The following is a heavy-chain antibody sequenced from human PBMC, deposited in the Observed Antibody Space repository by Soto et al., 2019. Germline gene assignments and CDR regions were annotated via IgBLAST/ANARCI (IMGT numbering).Heavy chain of an antibody. CDR1: GDTFNFYS. CDR3: ATSYGSGYRAFDY. V-gene: IGHV1-69*04. J-gene: IGHJ4*02. D-gene: IGHD3-16*02. CDR2: VNPILTMS. Sequence: QVQLVQSGAEVKRPGSSVKVSCKASGDTFNFYSINWVRQAPGLGLEWMGRVNPILTMSNYAQRFQSRVTMTADKSTSTAYMKLSGLRSEDTAIYYCATSYGSGYRAFDYWGQGALVTVSS.